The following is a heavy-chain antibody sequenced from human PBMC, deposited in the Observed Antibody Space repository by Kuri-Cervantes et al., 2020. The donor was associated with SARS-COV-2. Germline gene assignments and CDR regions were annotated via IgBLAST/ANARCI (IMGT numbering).Heavy chain of an antibody. Sequence: GESLKISCAASGFTFSSYGMYWVRQAPGKGLEWVAVISYDGSNKYYADSVKGRFTISRDNSKNTLYLQMNSLRAEDTAVYYCAKEYSGSWGYGYWGQGTLVTVSS. CDR3: AKEYSGSWGYGY. CDR1: GFTFSSYG. V-gene: IGHV3-30*18. J-gene: IGHJ4*02. CDR2: ISYDGSNK. D-gene: IGHD1-26*01.